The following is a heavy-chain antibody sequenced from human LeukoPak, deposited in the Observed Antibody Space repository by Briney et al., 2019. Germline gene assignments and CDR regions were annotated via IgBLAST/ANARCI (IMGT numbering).Heavy chain of an antibody. D-gene: IGHD1-14*01. Sequence: GGSLRLSCVASGFTFSKYTMSWIRQAPGKGLEWVSGIYGGGSGSTFYAESVKGRFTISRDNSKNTLYLQMNSLRDEDTAIYYCAKDFTPDGIWDIDYWGRGTLITVSS. CDR2: IYGGGSGST. CDR1: GFTFSKYT. V-gene: IGHV3-23*01. CDR3: AKDFTPDGIWDIDY. J-gene: IGHJ4*02.